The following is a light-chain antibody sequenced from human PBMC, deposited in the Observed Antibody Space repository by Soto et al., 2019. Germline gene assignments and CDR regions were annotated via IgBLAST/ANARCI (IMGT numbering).Light chain of an antibody. CDR2: GAS. Sequence: EIVLTQSPATLSLSPGERATLSCRVSQSVSSSYLAWYQQKPGXAPRLLIYGASSRATGIQDRFSGSGYGTDFTLTISRLETEESAVYYCQHARAFGQGTKVDI. J-gene: IGKJ1*01. CDR3: QHARA. V-gene: IGKV3-20*01. CDR1: QSVSSSY.